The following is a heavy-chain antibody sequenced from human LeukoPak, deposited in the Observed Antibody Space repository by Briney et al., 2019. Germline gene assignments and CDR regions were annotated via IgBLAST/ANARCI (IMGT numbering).Heavy chain of an antibody. J-gene: IGHJ3*02. Sequence: GSLRLSCAASGFTFSSSAMSWVRQAPGKGLEWVANIKQDGSEKYYVDSVKGRFTISRDNAKTSLYLQMNSLRAEDTAVYYCARDVLAAGATGTFDIWGQGTMVTVSS. CDR1: GFTFSSSA. CDR3: ARDVLAAGATGTFDI. D-gene: IGHD1-14*01. CDR2: IKQDGSEK. V-gene: IGHV3-7*03.